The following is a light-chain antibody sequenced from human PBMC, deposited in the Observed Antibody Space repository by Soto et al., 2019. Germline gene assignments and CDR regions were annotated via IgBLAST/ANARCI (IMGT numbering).Light chain of an antibody. J-gene: IGKJ1*01. CDR2: DAS. CDR3: QQYGGSPRT. Sequence: DIVLTQSPGTLSLSPGEGATLSCRASQSLSNVFLAWYQQKPGQSPRLLIYDASRRATGIPDRFTGSGFGTDFTLTISRLAPEDLAVYYCQQYGGSPRTFGQGTKVELK. V-gene: IGKV3-20*01. CDR1: QSLSNVF.